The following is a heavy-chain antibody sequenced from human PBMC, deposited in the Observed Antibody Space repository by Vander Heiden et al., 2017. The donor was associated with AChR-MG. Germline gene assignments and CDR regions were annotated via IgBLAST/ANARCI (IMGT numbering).Heavy chain of an antibody. CDR1: GGPFSSYA. CDR2: IIPIHGIA. J-gene: IGHJ4*02. V-gene: IGHV1-69*04. D-gene: IGHD3-22*01. Sequence: QVQLVQSGAEVKKPGSSVKVSGKASGGPFSSYAISGVGQAPGQGLEWMGRIIPIHGIANYAQKFQGRVTITADKSTSTAYMELRSLGSEDTAVYYCARDRHGQYYYDSSGYYELDYWGQGTLVTVSS. CDR3: ARDRHGQYYYDSSGYYELDY.